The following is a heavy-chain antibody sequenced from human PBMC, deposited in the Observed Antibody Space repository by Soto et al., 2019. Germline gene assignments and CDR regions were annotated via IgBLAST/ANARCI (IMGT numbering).Heavy chain of an antibody. D-gene: IGHD3-16*02. CDR1: GGTFSSYA. V-gene: IGHV1-69*12. CDR2: IIPIFGTA. CDR3: ARSVRLRLGELSFSAYYFDY. J-gene: IGHJ4*02. Sequence: QVQLVQSGAEVKKPGSSVKVSCKASGGTFSSYAISWVQQAPGQGLEWMGGIIPIFGTANYAQKFQGRVTITADESTSTAYMELSSLRSEDTAVYYCARSVRLRLGELSFSAYYFDYWGQGTLVTVSS.